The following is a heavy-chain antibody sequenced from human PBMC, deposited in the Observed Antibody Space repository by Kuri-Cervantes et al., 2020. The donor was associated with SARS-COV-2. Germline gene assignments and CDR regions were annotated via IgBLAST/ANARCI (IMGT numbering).Heavy chain of an antibody. V-gene: IGHV3-7*01. D-gene: IGHD3-3*01. CDR2: IKQDGSEK. Sequence: GESLKISCAASGFTFSSYWMSWVRQAPGKGLEWVANIKQDGSEKYYVDSGKGRFTISRDNAKSSPYLQMNSLRAEDTAVYYCARDRKYYDFWSGPNYYMDVWGKGTTVTVSS. J-gene: IGHJ6*03. CDR1: GFTFSSYW. CDR3: ARDRKYYDFWSGPNYYMDV.